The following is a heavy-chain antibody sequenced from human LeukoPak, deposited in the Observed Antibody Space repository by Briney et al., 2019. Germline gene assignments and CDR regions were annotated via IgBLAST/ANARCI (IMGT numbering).Heavy chain of an antibody. J-gene: IGHJ6*03. D-gene: IGHD6-19*01. CDR2: ISWNSGSI. Sequence: GRSLRLSSAASVFTFVKYTIHWGRLAPEKGLEWVSRISWNSGSIGYADSVKGRFTISRDNAKNSLYLQMNSLRAEDTALYYCARVAGAYYYYYYMDVWGKGTTVTVSS. V-gene: IGHV3-9*01. CDR3: ARVAGAYYYYYYMDV. CDR1: VFTFVKYT.